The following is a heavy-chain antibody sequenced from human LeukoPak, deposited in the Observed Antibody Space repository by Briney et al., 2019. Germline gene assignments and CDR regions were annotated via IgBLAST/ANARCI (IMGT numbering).Heavy chain of an antibody. J-gene: IGHJ4*02. D-gene: IGHD4-11*01. CDR1: GFTFSNYG. CDR3: GKIQVTGYSKNYIDL. V-gene: IGHV3-30*02. CDR2: IRYDGSNN. Sequence: GGSLRLSCAASGFTFSNYGMHWVRQAPGKGLEWVAFIRYDGSNNYYADSVNGRFTISRDDCTDTLHLQMNRLRQEDTATYYCGKIQVTGYSKNYIDLWGQGTLVTVSS.